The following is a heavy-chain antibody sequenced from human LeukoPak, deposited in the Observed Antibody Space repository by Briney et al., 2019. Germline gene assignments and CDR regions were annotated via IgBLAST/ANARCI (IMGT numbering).Heavy chain of an antibody. CDR1: GFTFSSYN. Sequence: PGGSLRLSCAASGFTFSSYNMNWVRQAPGKGLEWVSSISSSSSCIYYADSVKGRFAISRDNAKNSLYLQMNSLRAEDTAVYYCARVHYYDSSGYYAWGQGTLVTVSS. D-gene: IGHD3-22*01. CDR3: ARVHYYDSSGYYA. CDR2: ISSSSSCI. V-gene: IGHV3-21*01. J-gene: IGHJ5*02.